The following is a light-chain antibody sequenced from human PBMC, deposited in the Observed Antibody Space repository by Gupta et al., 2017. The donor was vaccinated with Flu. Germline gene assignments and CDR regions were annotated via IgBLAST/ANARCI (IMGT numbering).Light chain of an antibody. CDR3: QVWDSSSDHPV. V-gene: IGLV3-21*02. J-gene: IGLJ2*01. CDR2: DNN. Sequence: SYVLTQPPSVSVAPGQTARITCDGNNIGSKSVHWYQQKPGQAPVLVVYDNNDRPSGIPERFSGSNPGNTATLTISRVEAGAEADYYCQVWDSSSDHPVFGGGTKLTVL. CDR1: NIGSKS.